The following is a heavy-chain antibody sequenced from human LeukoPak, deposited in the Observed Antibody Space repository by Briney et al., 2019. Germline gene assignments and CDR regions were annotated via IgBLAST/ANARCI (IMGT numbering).Heavy chain of an antibody. J-gene: IGHJ3*02. Sequence: GASVKVSCKASGYTFTSYGISWVRQAPGQGLEWMGWISAYNGNTNYAQTLQGRVTMTTDTSTSTAYMELRSLRSDDTAVYYCARGGIVGATEDPAFDIWGQGTMVTVSS. CDR2: ISAYNGNT. CDR3: ARGGIVGATEDPAFDI. D-gene: IGHD1-26*01. V-gene: IGHV1-18*01. CDR1: GYTFTSYG.